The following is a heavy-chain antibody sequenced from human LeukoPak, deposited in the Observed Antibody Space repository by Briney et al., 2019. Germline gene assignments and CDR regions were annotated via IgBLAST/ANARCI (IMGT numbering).Heavy chain of an antibody. J-gene: IGHJ4*02. CDR2: IYYSGST. CDR3: AGSYYNVPIDY. Sequence: PSETLSLTCTVSGGSISSGGYYWSWIRQHPGKGLEWIGYIYYSGSTYYNPSLKSRVIISVDTSKNQFSLKLSSVAAADTAVYYCAGSYYNVPIDYWGQGTLVTVSS. V-gene: IGHV4-31*03. CDR1: GGSISSGGYY. D-gene: IGHD3-10*01.